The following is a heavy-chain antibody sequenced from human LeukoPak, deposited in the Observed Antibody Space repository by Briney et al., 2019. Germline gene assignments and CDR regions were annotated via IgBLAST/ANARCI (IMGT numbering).Heavy chain of an antibody. CDR2: VNPRSGDA. CDR3: ARGVPLGYCTYGVCYPPYYFDY. Sequence: GASVKVSCKASGYTFISYNINWLRQATGQGLEWMGWVNPRSGDAGYLQKFQGRLTITRDSSIDTAYMDLNGLSSEDTAVYYCARGVPLGYCTYGVCYPPYYFDYWGQGTLVTASS. D-gene: IGHD2-8*01. J-gene: IGHJ4*02. V-gene: IGHV1-8*03. CDR1: GYTFISYN.